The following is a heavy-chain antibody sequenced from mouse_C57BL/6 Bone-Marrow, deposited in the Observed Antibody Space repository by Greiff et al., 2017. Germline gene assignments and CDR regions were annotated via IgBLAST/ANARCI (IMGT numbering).Heavy chain of an antibody. V-gene: IGHV1-69*01. D-gene: IGHD2-4*01. CDR3: ARGGGLRGYFDV. CDR1: GYTFTSYW. Sequence: VQLQQPGAELVMPGASVKLSCKASGYTFTSYWMHWVTQRPGQGLEWIGEIDPSDSYTNYNQKFKGKSTLTVDKSSSTAYMQLSSLTSEDSAVYDCARGGGLRGYFDVWGTGTTVTVSS. CDR2: IDPSDSYT. J-gene: IGHJ1*03.